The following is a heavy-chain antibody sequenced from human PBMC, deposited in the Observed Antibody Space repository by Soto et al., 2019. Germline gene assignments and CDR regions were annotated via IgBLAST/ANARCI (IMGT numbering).Heavy chain of an antibody. CDR3: ARFRVAAAGTAYFQH. V-gene: IGHV1-18*01. Sequence: ASVKVSCKASGYTFTSYGISWVRQAPGQGLEWMGWISAYNGNTNYAQKLQGRVTMTTDTSTSTAYMEQRSLRSDDTAVYYCARFRVAAAGTAYFQHWGQGTLVTVSS. CDR2: ISAYNGNT. J-gene: IGHJ1*01. D-gene: IGHD6-13*01. CDR1: GYTFTSYG.